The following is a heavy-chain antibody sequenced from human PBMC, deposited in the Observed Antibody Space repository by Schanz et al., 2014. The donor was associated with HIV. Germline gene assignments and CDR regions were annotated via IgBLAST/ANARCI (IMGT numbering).Heavy chain of an antibody. Sequence: VQLQESGPGLVKPSETLSLTCSVSGGSISNNFCNWIRQSPGKGLEWIGNVFSNGATKYNPSLQSRVTISVDTSQTQFSLKLTSVTAADTAVYFCARAGQWFGHLDWGQGTLVTVSS. CDR3: ARAGQWFGHLD. D-gene: IGHD3-10*01. CDR1: GGSISNNF. J-gene: IGHJ4*02. CDR2: VFSNGAT. V-gene: IGHV4-59*01.